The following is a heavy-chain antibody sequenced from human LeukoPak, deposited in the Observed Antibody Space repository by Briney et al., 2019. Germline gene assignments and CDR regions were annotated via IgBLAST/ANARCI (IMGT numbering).Heavy chain of an antibody. CDR1: GFTFGIYA. CDR3: AISGGYWAWAH. J-gene: IGHJ4*02. V-gene: IGHV3-23*01. D-gene: IGHD1-26*01. Sequence: GGTLRLSCAASGFTFGIYAMSWVRQAPGKGLEWVSGISGSASTYYADSVKGRFTISRDNSKNTLYLQMSSLRAEDTAVYYCAISGGYWAWAHWGQGTLVTVSS. CDR2: ISGSAST.